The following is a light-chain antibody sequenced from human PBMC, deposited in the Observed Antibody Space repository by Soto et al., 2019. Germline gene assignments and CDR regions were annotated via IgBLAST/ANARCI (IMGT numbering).Light chain of an antibody. Sequence: EMVLTQSPGTLSLSLGERATLSCRASQSLRTNSLAWYQQKPGQAPRLLISGVYSRAASIPDRFSGSGSGTDFTLTISRQEPEDFAVYYCQQYDTSPRTFGQGTKVAIK. CDR1: QSLRTNS. J-gene: IGKJ1*01. V-gene: IGKV3-20*01. CDR2: GVY. CDR3: QQYDTSPRT.